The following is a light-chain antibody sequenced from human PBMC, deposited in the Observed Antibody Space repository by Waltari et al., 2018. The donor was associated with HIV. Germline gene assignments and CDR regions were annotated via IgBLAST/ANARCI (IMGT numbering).Light chain of an antibody. CDR1: QSVSSY. Sequence: EIVLTQSPATLSLSPGERATLSCRPSQSVSSYIAGYQQKPGQAPRLLIYGESSSATGIPARFSGSGSGTDFTLTISSLEPGDFGVYYCHQRSNWPITFGQGTRLEIK. CDR2: GES. V-gene: IGKV3-11*01. J-gene: IGKJ5*01. CDR3: HQRSNWPIT.